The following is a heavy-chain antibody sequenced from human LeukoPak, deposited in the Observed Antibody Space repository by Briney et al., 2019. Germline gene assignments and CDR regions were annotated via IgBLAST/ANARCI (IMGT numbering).Heavy chain of an antibody. CDR1: GGSISSYY. V-gene: IGHV4-59*12. Sequence: PSETLSLTCTVSGGSISSYYWSWIRQPPGKGLEWIGYIYYSGSTNYNPSLKSRVTMSVDTSKNQFSLKLSSVTAADTAVYYCARERCSSTSCYEGGWFDPWGQGTLVTVSS. D-gene: IGHD2-2*01. CDR3: ARERCSSTSCYEGGWFDP. CDR2: IYYSGST. J-gene: IGHJ5*02.